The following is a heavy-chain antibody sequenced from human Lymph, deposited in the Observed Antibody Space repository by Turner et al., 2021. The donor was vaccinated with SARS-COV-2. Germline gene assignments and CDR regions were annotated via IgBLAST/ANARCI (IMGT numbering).Heavy chain of an antibody. CDR3: AREMGSGSDY. CDR1: GFTISSYA. J-gene: IGHJ4*02. D-gene: IGHD3-10*01. Sequence: QVQLVESGGGVVQPGGSLRLSCTASGFTISSYAMHWVRQAPGKGLEWVSIISYDGSNKYYADSVKGRFTISRDNYKNTLYLQMNSLRTEDTAVYYCAREMGSGSDYWGQGTLVTVSS. CDR2: ISYDGSNK. V-gene: IGHV3-30*04.